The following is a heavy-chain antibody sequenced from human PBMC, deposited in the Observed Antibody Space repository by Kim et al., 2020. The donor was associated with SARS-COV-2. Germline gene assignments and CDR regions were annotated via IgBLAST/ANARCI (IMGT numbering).Heavy chain of an antibody. CDR1: GGSISSSSYY. CDR2: IYYSGST. Sequence: SETLSLTCTVSGGSISSSSYYWGWIRQPPGKGLEWIGSIYYSGSTYYNPSLKSRVTISVDTSKNQFSLKLSSVTAADTAVYYCARVVVTARPFFDYWGQGTLVTVSS. J-gene: IGHJ4*02. D-gene: IGHD2-21*02. V-gene: IGHV4-39*07. CDR3: ARVVVTARPFFDY.